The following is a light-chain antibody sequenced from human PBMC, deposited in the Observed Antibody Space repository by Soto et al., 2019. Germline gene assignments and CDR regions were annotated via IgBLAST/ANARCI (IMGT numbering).Light chain of an antibody. CDR2: DAS. Sequence: EIVLTQSPDTLCLSLGERATLSCRASQSVSSYLAWYQQKPGQAPRLLIYDASNRATGIPARFSGSGSGTDFTLTISSLEPEDFAFYYRQQRSNWPYTIGQGTKLEIK. J-gene: IGKJ2*01. CDR3: QQRSNWPYT. V-gene: IGKV3-11*01. CDR1: QSVSSY.